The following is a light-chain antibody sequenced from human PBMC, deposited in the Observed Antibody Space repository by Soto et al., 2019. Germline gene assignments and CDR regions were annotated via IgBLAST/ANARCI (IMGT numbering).Light chain of an antibody. CDR2: DAS. CDR3: QHYNYWPYT. CDR1: QNVGNN. V-gene: IGKV3D-15*01. Sequence: EIVMTQSPATLSVSPGERATLSCRASQNVGNNLVWYQQKPGQAPRLLIYDASNRATGIPARFSGSGSGTDFTLTISRLEPEDFAVYYCQHYNYWPYTFGQGTKVDIK. J-gene: IGKJ2*01.